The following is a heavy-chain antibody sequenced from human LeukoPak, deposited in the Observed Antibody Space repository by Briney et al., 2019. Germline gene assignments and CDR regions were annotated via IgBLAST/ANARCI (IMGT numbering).Heavy chain of an antibody. D-gene: IGHD5-12*01. CDR3: AKEGSMYTSTWYDY. CDR1: GFTFSTYG. CDR2: ISYEAKNT. V-gene: IGHV3-30*18. Sequence: PGRSLRLSCAASGFTFSTYGMQWVRQAPGKGLQWVAVISYEAKNTYYADSVKGRFTISRDNSKNMLYLQMNSLRVEDTAVYYCAKEGSMYTSTWYDYWGQGTLVTVSS. J-gene: IGHJ4*02.